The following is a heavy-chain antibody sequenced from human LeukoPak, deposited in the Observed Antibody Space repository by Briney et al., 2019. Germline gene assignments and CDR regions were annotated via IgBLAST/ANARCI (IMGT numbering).Heavy chain of an antibody. CDR2: INTDGSST. V-gene: IGHV3-74*01. CDR1: GFTFSYYW. Sequence: GGSLRLSCTASGFTFSYYWMHWVRQAPGKGPVWVSRINTDGSSTTCADSVKGRFTISRDNAKNTLYLQMNSLRAEDAAVYYCARLVITGRLDPWGQGTLVTVSS. CDR3: ARLVITGRLDP. D-gene: IGHD1-26*01. J-gene: IGHJ5*02.